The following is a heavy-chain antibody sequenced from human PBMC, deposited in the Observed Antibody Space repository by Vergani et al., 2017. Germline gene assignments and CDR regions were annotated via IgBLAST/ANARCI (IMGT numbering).Heavy chain of an antibody. D-gene: IGHD6-13*01. J-gene: IGHJ5*02. Sequence: QVQLQQWGAGLLKPSETLSLTCAVYGGSFSGYYWSWIRQPPGKGLEWIGEINHSGSTNYNPSLKSRVTISVDTSKNQFSLKLSSVTAADTAVYYCASIRYSSSGYGGVDPWGQGTLVTVSS. CDR3: ASIRYSSSGYGGVDP. CDR2: INHSGST. V-gene: IGHV4-34*01. CDR1: GGSFSGYY.